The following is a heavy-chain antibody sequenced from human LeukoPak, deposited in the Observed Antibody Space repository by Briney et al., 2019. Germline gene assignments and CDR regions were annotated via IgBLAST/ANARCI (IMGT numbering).Heavy chain of an antibody. CDR2: ISAYNGNT. CDR1: GYTFTSYG. Sequence: AASVKVSCKASGYTFTSYGISWVRQAPGQGLEWMGWISAYNGNTNYAQKLQGRVTMTTDTSTSTAYMELSRLRSDDTAVYYCARAGYCSSTSCYGPNYYYYMDVWGKGTTVTVSS. D-gene: IGHD2-2*01. V-gene: IGHV1-18*01. CDR3: ARAGYCSSTSCYGPNYYYYMDV. J-gene: IGHJ6*03.